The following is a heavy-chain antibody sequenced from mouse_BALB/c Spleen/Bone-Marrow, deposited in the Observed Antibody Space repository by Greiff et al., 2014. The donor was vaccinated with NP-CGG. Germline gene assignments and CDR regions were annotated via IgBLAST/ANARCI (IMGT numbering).Heavy chain of an antibody. CDR2: ISYSGTT. D-gene: IGHD4-1*01. CDR3: AKTGTRYYLDY. J-gene: IGHJ2*01. CDR1: GYSITSDYA. Sequence: EVQLQQSGPGLVKPSQSLSLTCTVTGYSITSDYAWNWIRQFPGNKLEWMGYISYSGTTSYNPSLKSRISITRDTSKNQFFLQLNSVTTEDTATYYCAKTGTRYYLDYWGQGTTLTVSS. V-gene: IGHV3-2*02.